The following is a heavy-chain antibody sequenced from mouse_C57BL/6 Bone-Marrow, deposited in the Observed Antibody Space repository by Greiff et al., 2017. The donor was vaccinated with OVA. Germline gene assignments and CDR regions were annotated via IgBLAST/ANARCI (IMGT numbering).Heavy chain of an antibody. J-gene: IGHJ4*01. CDR1: GYTFTDYE. D-gene: IGHD1-1*01. CDR2: IDPETGGT. V-gene: IGHV1-15*01. CDR3: TRKYYGREKDAMDY. Sequence: QVQLQQSGAELVRPGASVTLSCKASGYTFTDYEMHWVKQTPVHGLEWIGAIDPETGGTAYNQKFKGKAILTADKSSRTAYMELRSLTSEDSAVYYCTRKYYGREKDAMDYWGQGTSVTVSS.